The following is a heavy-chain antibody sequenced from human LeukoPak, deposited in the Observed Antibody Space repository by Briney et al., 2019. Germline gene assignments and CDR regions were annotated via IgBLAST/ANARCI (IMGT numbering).Heavy chain of an antibody. V-gene: IGHV4-39*02. D-gene: IGHD2-2*01. CDR3: VRSGGYCDPTTCHVDYFNG. Sequence: SETLSLTCTLSGASTSSLPDFCGWIRQPPGKDLEWIGSFSYSGSTYYTPSLESRVTISADTSKNHYSLRLTSLTAADTAVYYCVRSGGYCDPTTCHVDYFNGWGRGTLVTASS. CDR2: FSYSGST. CDR1: GASTSSLPDF. J-gene: IGHJ2*01.